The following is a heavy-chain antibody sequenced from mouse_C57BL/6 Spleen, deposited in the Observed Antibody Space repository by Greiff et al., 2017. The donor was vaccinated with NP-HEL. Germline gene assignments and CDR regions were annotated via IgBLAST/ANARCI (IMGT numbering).Heavy chain of an antibody. V-gene: IGHV1-20*01. J-gene: IGHJ2*01. D-gene: IGHD1-1*01. CDR1: GYSFTGYF. CDR2: INPYNGDT. CDR3: ARRDYYGSEVTLFDY. Sequence: VQLQQSGPELVKPGDSVKISCKASGYSFTGYFMNWVMQSHGKSLEWIGRINPYNGDTFYIQKFKGKATLTVDKSSSTAHMEIRGLTSEDSAVYYCARRDYYGSEVTLFDYWGQGTTLTVSS.